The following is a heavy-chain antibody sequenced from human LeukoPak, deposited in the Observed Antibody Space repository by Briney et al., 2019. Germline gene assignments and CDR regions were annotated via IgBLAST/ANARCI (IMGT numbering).Heavy chain of an antibody. Sequence: GGSLRLSCAASGFTFSSYSMNWVRQAPGKGLEWVSSISSSSSYIYYADSVKGRFTISRDNAKNSLYLQMNSLRAEDMAVYYCAKEPLSGSAILDYWGQGTLVTVSS. CDR1: GFTFSSYS. D-gene: IGHD3-10*01. V-gene: IGHV3-21*01. J-gene: IGHJ4*02. CDR3: AKEPLSGSAILDY. CDR2: ISSSSSYI.